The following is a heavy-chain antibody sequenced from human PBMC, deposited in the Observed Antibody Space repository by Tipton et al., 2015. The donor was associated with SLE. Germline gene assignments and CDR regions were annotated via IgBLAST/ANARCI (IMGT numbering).Heavy chain of an antibody. J-gene: IGHJ6*03. V-gene: IGHV3-7*01. CDR2: IKPDGGEI. CDR3: ARIPRISRPYYMDV. D-gene: IGHD2/OR15-2a*01. CDR1: DFSFSSSW. Sequence: SLRLSCAAYDFSFSSSWMSWLRQAPGKGLEWVINIKPDGGEIYSVDSVKGRFTISRDNAKKSLYLQMNSLRVEDTAVYYCARIPRISRPYYMDVWGKGTTVTVSS.